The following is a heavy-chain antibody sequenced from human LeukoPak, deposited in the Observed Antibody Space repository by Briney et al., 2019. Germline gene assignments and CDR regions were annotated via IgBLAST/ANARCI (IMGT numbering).Heavy chain of an antibody. Sequence: GGSLRLSCAASGFTFSSYSMNWVRQAPGRGLEWLSYISGSSSTIYYADSVKGRFTISRDNAKNSLYLQMNSLRAEDTAVYYCARESLGYCSGSSCYYFYMDFWGKGTTVTVSS. CDR1: GFTFSSYS. J-gene: IGHJ6*03. CDR3: ARESLGYCSGSSCYYFYMDF. D-gene: IGHD2-2*01. CDR2: ISGSSSTI. V-gene: IGHV3-48*04.